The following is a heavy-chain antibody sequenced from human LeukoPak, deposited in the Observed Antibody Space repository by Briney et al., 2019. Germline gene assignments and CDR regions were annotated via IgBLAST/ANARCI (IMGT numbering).Heavy chain of an antibody. CDR2: IYHSGST. D-gene: IGHD2-8*01. V-gene: IGHV4-4*02. Sequence: PSGTLSLTCAVSGGSISSSNWWSWVRQPPGKGLEWIGQIYHSGSTNYNPSLKSRVTISVDKSKNQFSLKLSSVTAADTAVYYCAIGARDSVLMVYAVDYWGQGTLVTVSS. J-gene: IGHJ4*02. CDR3: AIGARDSVLMVYAVDY. CDR1: GGSISSSNW.